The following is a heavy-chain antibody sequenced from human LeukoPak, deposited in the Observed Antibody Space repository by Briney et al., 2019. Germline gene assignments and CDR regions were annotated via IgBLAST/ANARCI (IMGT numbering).Heavy chain of an antibody. V-gene: IGHV4-59*01. CDR1: GGSISSYY. CDR3: ARISSSNWYNERGAFDV. CDR2: VYYTGST. Sequence: SETLSLTCTVSGGSISSYYWSCVRQPPGKGREGIGFVYYTGSTNYSPSLKSRVTISVDTSKNQFSLKLRSVTAADTAVYYCARISSSNWYNERGAFDVWGQGTMVTVSS. D-gene: IGHD6-13*01. J-gene: IGHJ3*01.